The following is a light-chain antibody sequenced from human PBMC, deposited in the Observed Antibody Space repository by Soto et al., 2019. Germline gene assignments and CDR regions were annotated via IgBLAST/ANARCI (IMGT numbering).Light chain of an antibody. CDR2: KAS. V-gene: IGKV1-5*03. J-gene: IGKJ1*01. CDR1: QTISSW. CDR3: QQYHSQWT. Sequence: DIQMTQSPSTLSGSVGARVTITCRASQTISSWLAWYQQKPGKAPNLLIYKASTLKSGVPSRFTVIGSGTEFTLPLSSLKPDDSATDDCQQYHSQWTFGQGTKVDIK.